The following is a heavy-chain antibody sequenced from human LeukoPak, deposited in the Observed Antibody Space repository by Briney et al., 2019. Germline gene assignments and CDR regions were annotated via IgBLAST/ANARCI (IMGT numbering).Heavy chain of an antibody. J-gene: IGHJ4*02. V-gene: IGHV4-59*08. CDR2: IYYSGST. CDR1: GGPISSYY. CDR3: ARNPVTGTNPKFDY. D-gene: IGHD6-19*01. Sequence: PSETLSLTCTVSGGPISSYYWSWIRQPPGKGLEWIGYIYYSGSTNYNPSLKSRVTISVDTSKNQFSLKLSSVTAADTAVYYCARNPVTGTNPKFDYWGQGTLVTVSS.